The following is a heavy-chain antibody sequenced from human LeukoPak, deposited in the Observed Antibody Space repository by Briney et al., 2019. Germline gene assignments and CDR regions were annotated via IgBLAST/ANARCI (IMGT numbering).Heavy chain of an antibody. CDR3: AKDRSGGDGPDHADY. D-gene: IGHD1-14*01. V-gene: IGHV3-33*06. CDR1: GFTFSSYG. CDR2: IWYDGSNK. Sequence: GGSLRLSCAASGFTFSSYGMHWVRQAPGKGLEWVAVIWYDGSNKYYADSVKGRFTISRDNSKNTLYLQMNSLRAEDTAVCYCAKDRSGGDGPDHADYWGQGTLVTVSS. J-gene: IGHJ4*02.